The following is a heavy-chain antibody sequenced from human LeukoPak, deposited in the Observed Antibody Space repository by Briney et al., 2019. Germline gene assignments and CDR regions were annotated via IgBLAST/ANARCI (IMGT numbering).Heavy chain of an antibody. Sequence: GGSLRLSCAASGFTFSSYAMSWVRQAPGKGLEWVANIKQDGSEKYYVDSAKGRFTISRDNAKNSLYLQMNSLRAEDTAVYYCARVTSSGWYLDYWGQGTLVTVSS. CDR1: GFTFSSYA. D-gene: IGHD6-19*01. J-gene: IGHJ4*02. CDR2: IKQDGSEK. V-gene: IGHV3-7*03. CDR3: ARVTSSGWYLDY.